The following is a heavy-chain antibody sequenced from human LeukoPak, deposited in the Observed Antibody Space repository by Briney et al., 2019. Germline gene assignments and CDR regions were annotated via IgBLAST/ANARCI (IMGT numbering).Heavy chain of an antibody. J-gene: IGHJ4*02. D-gene: IGHD5-24*01. V-gene: IGHV3-53*01. Sequence: GGSLRLSCAASGFDFSSYIMNWVRQAPGKGLEWVSVIYSGGSTYYADSVEGRFTISRDNSKNTLYLQMNSLRAEDTAVYFCARDTGFNTFDYWGQGILVTVSS. CDR1: GFDFSSYI. CDR3: ARDTGFNTFDY. CDR2: IYSGGST.